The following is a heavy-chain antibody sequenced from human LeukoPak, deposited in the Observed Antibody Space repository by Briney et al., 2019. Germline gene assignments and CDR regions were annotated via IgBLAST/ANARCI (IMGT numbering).Heavy chain of an antibody. J-gene: IGHJ4*02. CDR1: GGTFSSYA. V-gene: IGHV1-69*04. D-gene: IGHD3-10*01. CDR2: IIPILGIA. Sequence: SVKVSCKASGGTFSSYAISWVRQAPGQGLEWMGRIIPILGIANYAQKFRGRVTITADKSTSTAYMELSSLRSEDTAVYYCASSGYGSGLRTQSDYWGQGTLVTVSS. CDR3: ASSGYGSGLRTQSDY.